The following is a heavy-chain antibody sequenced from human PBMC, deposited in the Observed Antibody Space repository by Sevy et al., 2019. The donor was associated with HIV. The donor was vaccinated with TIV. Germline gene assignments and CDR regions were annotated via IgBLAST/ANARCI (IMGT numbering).Heavy chain of an antibody. CDR2: ISGSGSST. J-gene: IGHJ4*02. D-gene: IGHD3-22*01. V-gene: IGHV3-23*01. CDR3: AKEGGSHYDTSGSFDD. Sequence: GGSLRLSCTTSGFTFRIYAMSWVRQAPGKGLEWVSAISGSGSSTYYADSVKGRFTISRDNSKNTLYLQMNSPRAEDTAVFYCAKEGGSHYDTSGSFDDWGQGTRVTVSS. CDR1: GFTFRIYA.